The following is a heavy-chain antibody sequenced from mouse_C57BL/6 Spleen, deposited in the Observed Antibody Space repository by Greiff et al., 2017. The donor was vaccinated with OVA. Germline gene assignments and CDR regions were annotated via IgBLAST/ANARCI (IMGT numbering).Heavy chain of an antibody. D-gene: IGHD2-4*01. CDR3: ATPYYDYDEDYAMDY. Sequence: QVQLQQPGAELVKPGASVKVSCKASGYTFTSYWMHWVKQRPGQGLEWIGRIHPSDSDTNYNPKFKGKATLTVDKSSSTAYMQLSSLTSEDSAVYYCATPYYDYDEDYAMDYWGQGTSVTVSS. CDR1: GYTFTSYW. J-gene: IGHJ4*01. CDR2: IHPSDSDT. V-gene: IGHV1-74*01.